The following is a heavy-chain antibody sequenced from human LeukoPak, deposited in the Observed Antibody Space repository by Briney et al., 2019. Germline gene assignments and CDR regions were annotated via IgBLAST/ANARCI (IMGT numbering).Heavy chain of an antibody. V-gene: IGHV1-2*02. CDR3: ARDYDFWTQY. D-gene: IGHD3-3*01. CDR1: GYSFTGYY. Sequence: GASVKVSCKASGYSFTGYYMHWVRQAPGQGLEWMGCINPNSGGTDYAQKFQGRVTMTRDTSISTAYMELSRLTSDDTAVYYCARDYDFWTQYWGQGTLVTVSS. CDR2: INPNSGGT. J-gene: IGHJ4*02.